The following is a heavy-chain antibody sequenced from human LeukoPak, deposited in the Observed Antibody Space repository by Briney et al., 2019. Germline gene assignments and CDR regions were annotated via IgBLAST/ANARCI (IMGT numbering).Heavy chain of an antibody. CDR1: GFTFSSYA. Sequence: GGSLRLSCAASGFTFSSYAMGWVRQAPGKGLEWVSAISGSGGSTYYADSVKGRFTISRDNSKNTLYLQMNSLRAEDTAVYYCAKESEITMIVVVISEFDYWGQGTLVTVSS. J-gene: IGHJ4*02. CDR3: AKESEITMIVVVISEFDY. V-gene: IGHV3-23*01. D-gene: IGHD3-22*01. CDR2: ISGSGGST.